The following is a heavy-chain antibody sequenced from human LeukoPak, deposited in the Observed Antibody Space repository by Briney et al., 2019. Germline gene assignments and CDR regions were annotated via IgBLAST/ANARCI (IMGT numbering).Heavy chain of an antibody. J-gene: IGHJ5*02. CDR3: ARGLEGGYSYDRINWFDP. D-gene: IGHD5-18*01. V-gene: IGHV4-59*01. Sequence: PSETLSLTCTVSGGSISSYYWSWIRQPPGKGLEWIGYIYYSGSTNYNPSLKSRFTISVDTSKTQSSLKLSSVTAADTAVYYCARGLEGGYSYDRINWFDPWGQGTLVTVSS. CDR1: GGSISSYY. CDR2: IYYSGST.